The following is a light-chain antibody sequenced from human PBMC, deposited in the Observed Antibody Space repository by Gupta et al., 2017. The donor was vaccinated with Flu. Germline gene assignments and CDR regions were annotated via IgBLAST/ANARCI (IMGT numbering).Light chain of an antibody. V-gene: IGKV1-33*01. Sequence: PSSLSASVGDRVTITCQASQDISNYLNWYQQKPGKAPKLLIYDAANLEIGVPSRFSGSGSGTDFTFTISSLQPEDIATYYCQQYDNLLVTFGPGTKVDI. CDR3: QQYDNLLVT. J-gene: IGKJ3*01. CDR2: DAA. CDR1: QDISNY.